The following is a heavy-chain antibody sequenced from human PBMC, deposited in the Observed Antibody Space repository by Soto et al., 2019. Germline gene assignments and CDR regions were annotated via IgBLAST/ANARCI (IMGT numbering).Heavy chain of an antibody. D-gene: IGHD2-15*01. Sequence: SGGSLRLSCAASGFTFSSYAMSWVRQAPGKGLEWVSAISGSGGSTYYADSVKGRFTISRDNSKNTLYLQMNSLRAEDTAVYYCAKDSRYCSGGSCYSFWNWFDPWGQGTLVTVSS. V-gene: IGHV3-23*01. CDR1: GFTFSSYA. CDR2: ISGSGGST. CDR3: AKDSRYCSGGSCYSFWNWFDP. J-gene: IGHJ5*02.